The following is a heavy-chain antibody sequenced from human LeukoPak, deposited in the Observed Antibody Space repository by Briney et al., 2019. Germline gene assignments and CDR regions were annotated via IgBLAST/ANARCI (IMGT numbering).Heavy chain of an antibody. CDR1: GYSISSDYF. V-gene: IGHV4-38-2*02. J-gene: IGHJ5*02. D-gene: IGHD3-22*01. Sequence: SETLSLTCTVSGYSISSDYFWGWIRQPPGKGLEWIGSIYYSGTTYYNPSLKSRVTISVDTSKNQFSLKLSSVTAADTAVYYCARGEVITYWFDPWGQGTLVTVSS. CDR3: ARGEVITYWFDP. CDR2: IYYSGTT.